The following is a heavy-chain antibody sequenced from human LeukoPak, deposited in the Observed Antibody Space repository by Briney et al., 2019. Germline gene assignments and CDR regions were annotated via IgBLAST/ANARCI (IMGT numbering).Heavy chain of an antibody. V-gene: IGHV7-4-1*02. J-gene: IGHJ3*02. Sequence: GASVKVSCKASGYTFTSYAMNWVRQAPGQGLEWMGWINTNTGDPTYAQGFTGRFVFSLDTSVSTAYLQISSLKAEDTAVYYCARSDYDILTGPGDAFDIWGQGTMVTVSS. CDR1: GYTFTSYA. D-gene: IGHD3-9*01. CDR3: ARSDYDILTGPGDAFDI. CDR2: INTNTGDP.